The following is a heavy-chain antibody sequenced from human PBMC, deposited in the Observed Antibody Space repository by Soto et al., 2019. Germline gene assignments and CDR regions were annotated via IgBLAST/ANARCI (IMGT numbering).Heavy chain of an antibody. D-gene: IGHD2-21*02. CDR1: GGSISSYY. J-gene: IGHJ5*02. CDR2: IYTSGST. Sequence: SETLSLTCTVSGGSISSYYWSWIRQPAGKGLEWIGRIYTSGSTNYNPSLKSRVTMSVDTSKNQFSLKLSSVTAADTAVYYCARDPGPYCGGDCYGWFDPWGQGTLVTVSS. V-gene: IGHV4-4*07. CDR3: ARDPGPYCGGDCYGWFDP.